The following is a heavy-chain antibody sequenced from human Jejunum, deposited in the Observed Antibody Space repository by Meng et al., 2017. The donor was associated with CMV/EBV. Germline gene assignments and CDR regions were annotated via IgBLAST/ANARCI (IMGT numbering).Heavy chain of an antibody. D-gene: IGHD1-1*01. CDR2: ISSTSSTT. CDR1: GFPFSEYY. Sequence: AASGFPFSEYYMNWVRQAPGKGLEWVSYISSTSSTTHYADSMKGRFTISRDNAKNSLYLQMNSLRGEDTAVYYCARNPPGKGFIDYWGQGTLVTVSS. J-gene: IGHJ4*02. V-gene: IGHV3-11*06. CDR3: ARNPPGKGFIDY.